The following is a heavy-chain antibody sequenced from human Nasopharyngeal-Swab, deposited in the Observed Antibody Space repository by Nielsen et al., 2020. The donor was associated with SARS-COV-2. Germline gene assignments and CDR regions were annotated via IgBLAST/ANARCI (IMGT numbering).Heavy chain of an antibody. CDR1: GFTFSSYG. V-gene: IGHV3-33*01. J-gene: IGHJ6*02. CDR2: IWYDGSNK. Sequence: SLKISCAASGFTFSSYGMHWVRQAPGKGLEWVAVIWYDGSNKYYADSVKGRFTISRDNSKNTLYLQMNSLRAEDTAVYYCAREGIQLWSYYYYGMDVWGQGTTVTVSS. CDR3: AREGIQLWSYYYYGMDV. D-gene: IGHD5-18*01.